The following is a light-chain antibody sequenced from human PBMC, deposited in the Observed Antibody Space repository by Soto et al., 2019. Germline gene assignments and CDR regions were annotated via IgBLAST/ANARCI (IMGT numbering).Light chain of an antibody. CDR1: GSDVGGYKY. CDR2: EVS. Sequence: QSVLTQPASVSGSPGQSITISCTGTGSDVGGYKYVSWYQKHPGKAPNLMIYEVSNRPSGVSSRFSGSKSGNTASLTISGLQAEDEADYYCCLYIGATTYVFGTGTKLTVL. J-gene: IGLJ1*01. V-gene: IGLV2-14*01. CDR3: CLYIGATTYV.